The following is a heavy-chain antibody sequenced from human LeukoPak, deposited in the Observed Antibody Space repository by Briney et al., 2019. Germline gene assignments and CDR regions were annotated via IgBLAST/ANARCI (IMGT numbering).Heavy chain of an antibody. V-gene: IGHV3-7*01. Sequence: GGSLRLSCAASGFTFTSYWMSWVRQESGKGLEGVANIKQDGSEKYYVDSVKGRFTISRDNAKNSLYLQMNSLRAEDTAVYYCVRDHGSSSSDYWGQGTLVTVSS. CDR3: VRDHGSSSSDY. CDR1: GFTFTSYW. CDR2: IKQDGSEK. J-gene: IGHJ4*02. D-gene: IGHD6-6*01.